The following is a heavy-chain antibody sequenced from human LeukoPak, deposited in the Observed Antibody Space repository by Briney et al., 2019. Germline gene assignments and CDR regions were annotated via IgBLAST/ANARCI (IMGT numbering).Heavy chain of an antibody. J-gene: IGHJ3*02. CDR1: GFTFSSYA. Sequence: PGGSLRLSCAASGFTFSSYAMTWVRQAPGKGLEWVSAISGSGGSTYYADSVKGRFAISRDNSNNTLYLQMNSLRAEDTALYFCAKHTSSKAFDIWGQGTMVTVSS. CDR2: ISGSGGST. D-gene: IGHD6-6*01. V-gene: IGHV3-23*01. CDR3: AKHTSSKAFDI.